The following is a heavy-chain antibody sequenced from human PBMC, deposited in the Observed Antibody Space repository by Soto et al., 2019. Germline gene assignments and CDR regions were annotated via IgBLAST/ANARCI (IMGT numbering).Heavy chain of an antibody. Sequence: VASVKVSCKASGYTFTGYAIHWVRQAPGQRHEWMGWMNGGTGDTKYSQKLQGGVTITRDTSASTAYMELTSLGSEDTAVYHCARGYCSSTSCQYYFDFWGKGTLVTVSS. CDR2: MNGGTGDT. V-gene: IGHV1-3*01. CDR1: GYTFTGYA. CDR3: ARGYCSSTSCQYYFDF. D-gene: IGHD2-2*01. J-gene: IGHJ4*02.